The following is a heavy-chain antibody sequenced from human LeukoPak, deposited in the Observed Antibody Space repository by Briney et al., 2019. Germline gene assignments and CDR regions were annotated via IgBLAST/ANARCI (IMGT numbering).Heavy chain of an antibody. CDR2: ISAYNGNT. V-gene: IGHV1-18*01. CDR3: ARSGLDCSSTSCSNDY. D-gene: IGHD2-2*01. Sequence: ASVKVSCKASGYTFTSYGISWVRQAPGQGLEWMGWISAYNGNTNYAQKLQGRVTMTTDTSTSTAYMELRSLRSDDTAVYYCARSGLDCSSTSCSNDYWGRGTLVTVSS. CDR1: GYTFTSYG. J-gene: IGHJ4*02.